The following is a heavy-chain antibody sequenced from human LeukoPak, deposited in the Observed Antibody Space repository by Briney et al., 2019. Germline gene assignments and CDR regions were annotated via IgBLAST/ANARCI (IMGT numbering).Heavy chain of an antibody. CDR1: GFTFSNYS. CDR3: ARASYCSSITCYTAFDY. D-gene: IGHD2-2*02. J-gene: IGHJ4*02. Sequence: PGGSLRLSCAGSGFTFSNYSINWVRQAPGKGLEWVSSISPSSHYIYYADSVKGRFTISRDNAKNSLYLQVNSLRAEDTAVYYCARASYCSSITCYTAFDYWGQGTLVTVSS. V-gene: IGHV3-21*01. CDR2: ISPSSHYI.